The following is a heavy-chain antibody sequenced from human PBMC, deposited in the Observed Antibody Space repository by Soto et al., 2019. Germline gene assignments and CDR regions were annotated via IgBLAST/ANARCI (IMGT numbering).Heavy chain of an antibody. CDR1: GGSFSGYY. D-gene: IGHD5-18*01. Sequence: QVQLQQWGAGLLKPSETLSLTCAVYGGSFSGYYWSWIRQPPGKGLEWIGEINHSGSTNYNPSLKSRVTISLDTSKNQFSLKLSSVTAADTAVYYCARARGYSYGYRGYNWFDPWGQGTLVTVSS. CDR3: ARARGYSYGYRGYNWFDP. J-gene: IGHJ5*02. V-gene: IGHV4-34*01. CDR2: INHSGST.